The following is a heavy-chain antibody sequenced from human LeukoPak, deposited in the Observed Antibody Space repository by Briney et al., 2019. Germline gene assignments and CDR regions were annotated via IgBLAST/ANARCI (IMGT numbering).Heavy chain of an antibody. J-gene: IGHJ4*02. CDR1: GGSISSYY. V-gene: IGHV4-4*07. CDR2: IHTSGST. Sequence: SETLSLTCTVSGGSISSYYWNWIRQPAGKGLEWIGRIHTSGSTNYNPSLKSRVTMSVDTSRNQFSLKLSSVTAADTAVYYCARCTMVRGVADWGQGTLVTVSS. CDR3: ARCTMVRGVAD. D-gene: IGHD3-10*01.